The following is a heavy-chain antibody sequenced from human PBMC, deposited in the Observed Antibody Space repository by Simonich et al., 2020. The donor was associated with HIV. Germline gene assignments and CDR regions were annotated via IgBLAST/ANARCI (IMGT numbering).Heavy chain of an antibody. D-gene: IGHD3-3*01. J-gene: IGHJ3*01. CDR1: GYTFTSYG. CDR3: AREGDFLENAFDF. Sequence: QVQLVQSGAEVKKPGASVKVSCKSSGYTFTSYGIHWVRQAPGQRLEGIGWINAGKGNTEYAERFQGRVTISRDTSASTVYMELSNLKSEDTAVYYCAREGDFLENAFDFWGQGTVVTVSS. CDR2: INAGKGNT. V-gene: IGHV1-3*01.